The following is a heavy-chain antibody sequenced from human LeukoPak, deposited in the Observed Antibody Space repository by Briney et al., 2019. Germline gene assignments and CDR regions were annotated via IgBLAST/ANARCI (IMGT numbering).Heavy chain of an antibody. D-gene: IGHD2-2*01. CDR3: ARDGWVKPVVPAAWGDY. J-gene: IGHJ4*02. Sequence: ASVKVSCKASGYTFTSYGISWARQAPGQGLEWIGWISAYNGNTNYAQKLQDRVTMTTDTSTSTAYMELRSLRSDDTAVYYCARDGWVKPVVPAAWGDYWGQGTLVTVSS. V-gene: IGHV1-18*01. CDR1: GYTFTSYG. CDR2: ISAYNGNT.